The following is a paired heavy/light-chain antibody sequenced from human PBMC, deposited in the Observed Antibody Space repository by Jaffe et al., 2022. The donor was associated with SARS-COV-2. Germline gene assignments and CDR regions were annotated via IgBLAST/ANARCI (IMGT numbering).Light chain of an antibody. CDR1: HSVSSNY. V-gene: IGKV3-20*01. CDR2: GAS. J-gene: IGKJ2*02. CDR3: QTYGNSPEMCS. Sequence: EIVLTQSPGTLSLSQGERATLSCRASHSVSSNYLAWYQQKPGQAPRLLIYGASTRATGIPDRFSGGGSGTDFTLTITRLEPEDFAVYYCQTYGNSPEMCSFGQGTELAIK.
Heavy chain of an antibody. CDR3: AKDGQAANGIWDSFDY. J-gene: IGHJ4*02. V-gene: IGHV3-23*01. CDR2: IGGGGEDT. CDR1: GFTFGHYA. D-gene: IGHD2-8*01. Sequence: LESGGGLVQPGGSLRLSCAGSGFTFGHYAMTWVRQVPGKGLEWVSSIGGGGEDTHYAASVKGRFTISRDNSKNTLFLQMSSLRVDDTAVYYCAKDGQAANGIWDSFDYWGQGALVTVSS.